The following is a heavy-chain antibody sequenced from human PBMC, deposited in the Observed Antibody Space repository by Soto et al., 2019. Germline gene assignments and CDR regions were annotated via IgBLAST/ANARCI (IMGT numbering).Heavy chain of an antibody. J-gene: IGHJ3*01. CDR3: VRGDKGGFDL. Sequence: EVQLVESEGGLVQRGGSLRLSCAASGFTFNYYWMHWVRQAPGQGLVWVSHIHSDGSTTTYADSVKGRFTISRDNAKNTLYLQMNSLRAEDTAAYYCVRGDKGGFDLWGQGTTVTVSS. CDR1: GFTFNYYW. D-gene: IGHD2-21*02. CDR2: IHSDGSTT. V-gene: IGHV3-74*01.